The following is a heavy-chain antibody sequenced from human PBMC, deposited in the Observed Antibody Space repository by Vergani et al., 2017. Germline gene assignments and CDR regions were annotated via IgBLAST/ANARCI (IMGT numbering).Heavy chain of an antibody. CDR2: INPSGGHT. D-gene: IGHD3-22*01. J-gene: IGHJ4*02. V-gene: IGHV1-46*01. Sequence: QVQVVQSGVQVKKSGASVKVSCKTSGYTFSNYYMHWVRQAPGQGLEWMGIINPSGGHTNYAQKFQGRVTMTRDTSTSTVYMELSSLRSEDTALYYCAIVTDYYDSSGYYLDYWGQGTLVTVSS. CDR1: GYTFSNYY. CDR3: AIVTDYYDSSGYYLDY.